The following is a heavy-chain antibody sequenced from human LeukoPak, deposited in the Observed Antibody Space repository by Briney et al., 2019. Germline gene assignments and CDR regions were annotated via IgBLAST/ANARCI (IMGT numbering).Heavy chain of an antibody. CDR1: GFTFSSYW. CDR2: IKQDGSDK. Sequence: GGSLRLSCAASGFTFSSYWMSWVRQAPGKGLEWVANIKQDGSDKYYVESVRGRFTISRDNAKSSLFLQMNSLRVEDTAVYYCARGGSSYGSFDSWGQGTLVTVSS. V-gene: IGHV3-7*04. D-gene: IGHD3-10*01. J-gene: IGHJ4*02. CDR3: ARGGSSYGSFDS.